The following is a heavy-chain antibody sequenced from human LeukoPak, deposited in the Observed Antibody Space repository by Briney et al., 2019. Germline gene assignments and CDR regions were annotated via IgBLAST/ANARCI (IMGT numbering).Heavy chain of an antibody. D-gene: IGHD4/OR15-4a*01. CDR2: ISGRGGST. V-gene: IGHV3-23*01. CDR1: GFTFNSYG. CDR3: ARRAGAYSHPYDY. Sequence: GGSLRLSCAASGFTFNSYGMSWVRQAPGKGLEWVSAISGRGGSTHYSDSVKGRFTISRDNSKNTLYLQMNSLRAEDTAVYYCARRAGAYSHPYDYWGQGTLVTVSS. J-gene: IGHJ4*02.